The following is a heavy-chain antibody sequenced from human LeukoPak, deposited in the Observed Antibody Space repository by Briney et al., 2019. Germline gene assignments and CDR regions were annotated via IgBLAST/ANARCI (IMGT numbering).Heavy chain of an antibody. J-gene: IGHJ4*02. V-gene: IGHV4-4*07. CDR3: AISPLVLVNLFDY. Sequence: SETLSLTCTVSGASISSYYWTWIRQPAGEGLEWIGRIYTTGSTNYNPSLNSRVTMSVDTSKNQFSLKLSSLTAADTPVYYLAISPLVLVNLFDYCGQGTLVTVS. D-gene: IGHD2-8*01. CDR2: IYTTGST. CDR1: GASISSYY.